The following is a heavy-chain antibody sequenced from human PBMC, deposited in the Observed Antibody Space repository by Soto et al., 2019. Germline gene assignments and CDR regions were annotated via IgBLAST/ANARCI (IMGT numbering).Heavy chain of an antibody. Sequence: QAQLVESGGGVVQPGRSLRLSCAASGFTFSLYGMHWVRQAPGKGLEWVAAIWDDGRRKDYEDSVKDRLFISRDNSKNTLYLQLDSLRPEDTAVYYCATWQGSLNFHSWGQGTLVTVSS. V-gene: IGHV3-33*01. CDR3: ATWQGSLNFHS. CDR2: IWDDGRRK. CDR1: GFTFSLYG. J-gene: IGHJ4*02.